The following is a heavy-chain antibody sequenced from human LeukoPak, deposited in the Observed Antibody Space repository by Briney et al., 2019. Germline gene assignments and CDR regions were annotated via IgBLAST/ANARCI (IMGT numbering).Heavy chain of an antibody. CDR3: AREHVTIFGVVKDPLGY. CDR1: GFIFSSYS. J-gene: IGHJ4*02. Sequence: GGSLRLSCAASGFIFSSYSMNWVRQAPGKGLEWVSSISSGSNYIYYADSVKGRFSISRDNSKNSLYLQMNSLRAVDTAVYYCAREHVTIFGVVKDPLGYWGQGTLVTVSS. CDR2: ISSGSNYI. D-gene: IGHD3-3*01. V-gene: IGHV3-21*01.